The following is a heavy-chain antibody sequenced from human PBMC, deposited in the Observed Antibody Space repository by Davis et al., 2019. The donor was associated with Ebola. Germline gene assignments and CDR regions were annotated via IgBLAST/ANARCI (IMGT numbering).Heavy chain of an antibody. CDR2: IYHSGST. J-gene: IGHJ5*02. Sequence: PSETLSLTCTVSGYSISSGYYWGWIRQPPGKGLEWIGSIYHSGSTYYNPSLKSRVTISVDTSKNQFSLKLSSVTAADTAVYYCARDLAGSYYDFWSGYAGHPQNWFDPWGQGTLVTVSS. V-gene: IGHV4-38-2*02. D-gene: IGHD3-3*01. CDR3: ARDLAGSYYDFWSGYAGHPQNWFDP. CDR1: GYSISSGYY.